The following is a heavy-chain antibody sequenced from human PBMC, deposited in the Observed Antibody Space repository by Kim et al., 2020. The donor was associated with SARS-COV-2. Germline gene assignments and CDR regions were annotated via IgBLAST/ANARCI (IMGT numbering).Heavy chain of an antibody. CDR1: GFTFSSYS. CDR3: AGGYYYYYNYGMDV. V-gene: IGHV3-48*02. D-gene: IGHD3-22*01. Sequence: GGSLRLSCAASGFTFSSYSMNWVRQAPGKGLEWVSYISSSSSTIYYADSVKGRFTISRDNAKNSLYLQMNSLRDEDTAVHYCAGGYYYYYNYGMDVWGQGTTVTVSS. CDR2: ISSSSSTI. J-gene: IGHJ6*02.